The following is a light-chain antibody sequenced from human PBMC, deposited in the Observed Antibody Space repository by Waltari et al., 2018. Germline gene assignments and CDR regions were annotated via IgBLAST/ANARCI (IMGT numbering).Light chain of an antibody. V-gene: IGKV1-39*01. CDR2: AAS. Sequence: DIQMTQSPSSLSASVGDRVTIPCRASRAITNYVNWYQQRPGLAPKLLIYAASTLQGGVPTRFSGSGSGTDFTLTISSLQIEDFATYYCQKYDSVPFTFGPGTKVDI. J-gene: IGKJ3*01. CDR1: RAITNY. CDR3: QKYDSVPFT.